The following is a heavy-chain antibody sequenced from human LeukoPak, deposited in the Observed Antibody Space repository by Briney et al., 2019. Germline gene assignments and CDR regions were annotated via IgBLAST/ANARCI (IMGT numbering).Heavy chain of an antibody. CDR3: ARDRYV. J-gene: IGHJ6*04. CDR2: INSGGST. Sequence: PSETLSLTCTVSGGSFTSHSYYWGWIRQPPGKGLEWIGVINSGGSTYSNLSLKSRLTISVDTSKNQFSLKLTSVTAADTAVYYCARDRYVWGKGTTVTVSS. CDR1: GGSFTSHSYY. V-gene: IGHV4-39*02.